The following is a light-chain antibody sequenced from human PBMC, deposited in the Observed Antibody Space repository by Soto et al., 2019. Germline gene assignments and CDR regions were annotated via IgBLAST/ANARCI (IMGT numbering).Light chain of an antibody. CDR2: SNN. CDR1: SSNIGSNY. CDR3: AVWDDSLNGYV. J-gene: IGLJ1*01. V-gene: IGLV1-44*01. Sequence: QSVLTQPPSASGTPGQRVTISCSGSSSNIGSNYVYWYQQLPGTAPKLLIYSNNQRPSGVPARFSGSKSGTSASLAISGLQSEDEADYYCAVWDDSLNGYVFGTGTKLTVL.